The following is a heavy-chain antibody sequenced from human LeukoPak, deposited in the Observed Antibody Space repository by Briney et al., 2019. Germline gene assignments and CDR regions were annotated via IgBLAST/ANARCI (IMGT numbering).Heavy chain of an antibody. Sequence: ASVKVSCKVSGYTLTELSMHGVRQAPGKGLEWMGGFDPEDGETNYAQKFQGRVSMTEDTSKDTAYMELSRLRSEDTAVYYCATHGDYKLLGAFDIWGQGTMVTVSS. CDR3: ATHGDYKLLGAFDI. D-gene: IGHD4-17*01. CDR2: FDPEDGET. CDR1: GYTLTELS. J-gene: IGHJ3*02. V-gene: IGHV1-24*01.